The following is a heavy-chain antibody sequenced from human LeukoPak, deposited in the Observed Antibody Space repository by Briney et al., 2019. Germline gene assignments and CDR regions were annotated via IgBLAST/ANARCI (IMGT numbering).Heavy chain of an antibody. V-gene: IGHV1-69*06. CDR1: GGTFSSYA. CDR3: ARIGLRGVIISRPLDY. Sequence: ASVKVSCKASGGTFSSYAISWVRQAPGQGLEWMGGIIPIFGTANYAQEFQGRVTITADKSTSTAYMELSSLRSEDTAVYYCARIGLRGVIISRPLDYWGQGTLVTVSS. J-gene: IGHJ4*02. CDR2: IIPIFGTA. D-gene: IGHD3-16*02.